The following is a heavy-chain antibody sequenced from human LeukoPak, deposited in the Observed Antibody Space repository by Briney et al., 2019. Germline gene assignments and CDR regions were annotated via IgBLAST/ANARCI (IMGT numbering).Heavy chain of an antibody. D-gene: IGHD2-2*01. CDR3: ARQRRLCSSTTCYLDFDS. CDR1: GGSISSSSFY. CDR2: IYYSGTT. J-gene: IGHJ5*01. Sequence: SETLSLTCTVSGGSISSSSFYWAWIRQPPGKGLEWIASIYYSGTTHHNPSLKSRVTMSVDTPKNRFSLKLSSVTAADTAVYYCARQRRLCSSTTCYLDFDSWGQGTLVTVSS. V-gene: IGHV4-39*01.